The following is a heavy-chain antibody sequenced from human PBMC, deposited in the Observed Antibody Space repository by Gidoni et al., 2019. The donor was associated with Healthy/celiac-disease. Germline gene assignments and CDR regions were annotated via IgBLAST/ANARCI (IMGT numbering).Heavy chain of an antibody. CDR1: GGSFSGYY. V-gene: IGHV4-34*01. CDR2: INHSGST. D-gene: IGHD6-13*01. J-gene: IGHJ4*02. CDR3: ARGSSWFTPGFDY. Sequence: QVQLQQWGAGLLKPSATLSLTCAVYGGSFSGYYWSWIRQPPGKGLEWIGEINHSGSTNYNPSLKSRVTISVDTSKNQFSLKLSSVTAADTAVYYCARGSSWFTPGFDYWGQGTLVTVSS.